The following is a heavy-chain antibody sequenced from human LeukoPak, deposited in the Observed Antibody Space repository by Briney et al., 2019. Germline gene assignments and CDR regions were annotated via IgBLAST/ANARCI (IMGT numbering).Heavy chain of an antibody. CDR1: GFTFSSYE. D-gene: IGHD6-6*01. CDR3: ACSIAAWNYYYYYMDV. CDR2: IYYSGST. J-gene: IGHJ6*03. Sequence: GSLRLSCAASGFTFSSYEMNWIRQPPGKGLEWIGSIYYSGSTYYNPSLKSRVTISVDTSKNQFSLKLSSVTAADTAVYYCACSIAAWNYYYYYMDVWGKGTTVTVSS. V-gene: IGHV4-39*07.